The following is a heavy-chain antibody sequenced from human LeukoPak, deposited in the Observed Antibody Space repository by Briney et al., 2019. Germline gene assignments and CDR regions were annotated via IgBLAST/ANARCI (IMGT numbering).Heavy chain of an antibody. D-gene: IGHD2-21*02. CDR1: GYTFTSYG. Sequence: ASVKVSCKASGYTFTSYGISWVRQAPGQGLEWMGWISAYNGNTNYAQKLQGRVTMTTDTSTSTAYMELRSLRSDDTAVYYCASGDGSIVVVTAIPYYWGQGTLVTVSS. V-gene: IGHV1-18*01. J-gene: IGHJ4*02. CDR2: ISAYNGNT. CDR3: ASGDGSIVVVTAIPYY.